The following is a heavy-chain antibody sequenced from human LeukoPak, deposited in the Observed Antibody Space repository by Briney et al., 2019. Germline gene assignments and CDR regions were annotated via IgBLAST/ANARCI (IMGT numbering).Heavy chain of an antibody. CDR1: GFTFSSYA. CDR2: ISSNGGST. Sequence: GGSLRLSCSASGFTFSSYAMHWVRQAPGKGLEYVSAISSNGGSTYYADSVKGRFTISRDNSKNTLYLQMNSLRAEDTAVYYCARVYGSGSYYYHYAMDVWGQGTTVTVSS. J-gene: IGHJ6*02. D-gene: IGHD3-10*01. V-gene: IGHV3-64*04. CDR3: ARVYGSGSYYYHYAMDV.